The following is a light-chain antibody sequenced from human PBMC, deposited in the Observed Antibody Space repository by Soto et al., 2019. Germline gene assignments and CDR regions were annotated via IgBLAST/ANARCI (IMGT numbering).Light chain of an antibody. CDR2: GAS. J-gene: IGKJ1*01. CDR1: QDISDD. Sequence: AIQMTQSPSSLSASVGDRVTITCRASQDISDDVGWYQQTPGKAPKLLISGASRLQSGVPSRFSGSGSGAAFTLTLTSLRPEHSATYYCLHNHNYPRSFGQGTKLEI. CDR3: LHNHNYPRS. V-gene: IGKV1-6*01.